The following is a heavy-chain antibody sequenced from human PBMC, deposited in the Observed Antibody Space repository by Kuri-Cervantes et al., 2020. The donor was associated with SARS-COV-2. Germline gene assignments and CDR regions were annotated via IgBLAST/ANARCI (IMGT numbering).Heavy chain of an antibody. D-gene: IGHD2-2*01. CDR2: IYHSGST. Sequence: SQTLSLTCTVSGGSTSSSSYYWGWIRQPPGKGLEWIGSIYHSGSTNYNPSLKSRVTISVDTSKNQFSLKLSSVTAADTAVYYCARAPETMNCSSTSCYYYYYMDVWGKGTTVTVSS. CDR3: ARAPETMNCSSTSCYYYYYMDV. CDR1: GGSTSSSSYY. V-gene: IGHV4-39*07. J-gene: IGHJ6*03.